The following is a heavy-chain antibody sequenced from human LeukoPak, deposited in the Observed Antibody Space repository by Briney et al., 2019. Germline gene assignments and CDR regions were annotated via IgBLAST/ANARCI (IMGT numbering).Heavy chain of an antibody. CDR3: ARDGTYTDYDPDFDI. V-gene: IGHV3-7*04. CDR1: GFTFSRYW. CDR2: IKQDGSEK. Sequence: GGSLRLSCAASGFTFSRYWMSGVRQAPGKGLEWVANIKQDGSEKYYVDSVKGRFTISRDNAKNSLYLQMNSLRAEDTAVFYCARDGTYTDYDPDFDIWGQGTLVTVSS. D-gene: IGHD5-12*01. J-gene: IGHJ4*02.